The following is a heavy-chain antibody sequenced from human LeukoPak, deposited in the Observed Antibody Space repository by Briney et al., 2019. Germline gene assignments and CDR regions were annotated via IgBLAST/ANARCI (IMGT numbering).Heavy chain of an antibody. CDR2: TKRKTDGGTT. Sequence: PGGSLRFSCAASGFTFSKAWMSWVRQAPGKGLECVGRTKRKTDGGTTDYAAPVEDRFTISRDDSKNSLYLQINSLKRQYPALYYCTTGTLTSRYSSGGSNYFAFDTWGQGTMVTVSS. V-gene: IGHV3-15*01. J-gene: IGHJ3*02. D-gene: IGHD2-15*01. CDR1: GFTFSKAW. CDR3: TTGTLTSRYSSGGSNYFAFDT.